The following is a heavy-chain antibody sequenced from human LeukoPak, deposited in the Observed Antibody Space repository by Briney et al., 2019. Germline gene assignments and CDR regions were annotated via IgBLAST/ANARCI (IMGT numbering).Heavy chain of an antibody. CDR3: ARRGGVVGATENAFDI. V-gene: IGHV4-30-2*03. CDR2: IYHSGST. J-gene: IGHJ3*02. Sequence: SETLSLTCTVSGGSISSGGYYWSWIRQPPGKGLEWIGYIYHSGSTYYNPSLKSRVTISVDTSKNQFSLKLSSVTAADTAVYYCARRGGVVGATENAFDIWGQGTMVTVSS. D-gene: IGHD1-26*01. CDR1: GGSISSGGYY.